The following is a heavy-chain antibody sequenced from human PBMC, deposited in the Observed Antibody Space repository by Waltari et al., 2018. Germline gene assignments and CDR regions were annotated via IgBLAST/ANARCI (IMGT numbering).Heavy chain of an antibody. J-gene: IGHJ4*02. CDR3: ARGVGAVAGPYFDY. CDR2: RNPGSGET. CDR1: GYTFTGYF. V-gene: IGHV1-2*02. D-gene: IGHD6-19*01. Sequence: QVQLVQSGAEVKKPGASVKVSCKASGYTFTGYFIHWVRQAPGQGLEWMGWRNPGSGETNYAQNFQGRVTMTTDTSISTAYMDLTRLRSDDTAVYYCARGVGAVAGPYFDYWGQGTLITVSS.